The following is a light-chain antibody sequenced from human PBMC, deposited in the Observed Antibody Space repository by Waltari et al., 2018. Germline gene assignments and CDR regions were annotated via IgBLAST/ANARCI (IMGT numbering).Light chain of an antibody. CDR2: DAS. CDR1: QDISNY. Sequence: DIQMIQSPSSLSASVGDRVTITCQASQDISNYLNWYQQKPGKAPKLLIYDASNLETGVPSRFSGSGSGTDFTFTISSLQPEDIATYYCQQYDNLPPTWTFGQGTKVEIK. CDR3: QQYDNLPPTWT. V-gene: IGKV1-33*01. J-gene: IGKJ1*01.